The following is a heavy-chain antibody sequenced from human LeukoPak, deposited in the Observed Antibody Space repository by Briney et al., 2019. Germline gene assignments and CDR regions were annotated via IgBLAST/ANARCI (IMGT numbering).Heavy chain of an antibody. CDR1: GGTFSSYT. J-gene: IGHJ3*02. V-gene: IGHV1-69*02. D-gene: IGHD2-15*01. CDR3: ASEYPVVAAIWEPI. Sequence: SVKVSCKASGGTFSSYTISWVRQAPGQGLEWMGRIIPILGIANYAQKFQGRVTITADKSTSTAYMELSSLRSEDTAVYYYASEYPVVAAIWEPIWGQGTMVTVSS. CDR2: IIPILGIA.